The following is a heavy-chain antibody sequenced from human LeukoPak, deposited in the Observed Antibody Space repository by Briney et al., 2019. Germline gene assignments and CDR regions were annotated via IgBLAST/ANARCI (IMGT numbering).Heavy chain of an antibody. CDR3: VRDVRSYYESGNYGWFDP. J-gene: IGHJ5*02. CDR2: ISTSGVNT. CDR1: GFTFSTCA. D-gene: IGHD3-10*01. Sequence: PRGSLRLSCAASGFTFSTCAMSWVRQAPGKGLEWVSAISTSGVNTYYADSVKGRFTVSRDNSGNTLYLQMHSLRPEDTAVYSCVRDVRSYYESGNYGWFDPWGQGTQVTVSS. V-gene: IGHV3-23*01.